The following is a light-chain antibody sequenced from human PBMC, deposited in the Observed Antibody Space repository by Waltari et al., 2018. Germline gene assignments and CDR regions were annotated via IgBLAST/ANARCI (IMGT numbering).Light chain of an antibody. CDR1: QSVTTN. Sequence: EIVMTQSPATLSVSPGERAILSWRASQSVTTNLAWYQQKPGQAPRLLIYGASTRATDIPARFSGSGSGTEFTLTISSLQSEDCAVYYCHQYNDGPPFNFGQGTKLEIK. J-gene: IGKJ2*01. CDR2: GAS. V-gene: IGKV3-15*01. CDR3: HQYNDGPPFN.